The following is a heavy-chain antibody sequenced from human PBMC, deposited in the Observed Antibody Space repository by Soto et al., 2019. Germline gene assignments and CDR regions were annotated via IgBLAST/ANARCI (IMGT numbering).Heavy chain of an antibody. D-gene: IGHD3-10*01. CDR3: TRYGGPTQPHYLDH. CDR2: IFETDDAT. J-gene: IGHJ4*02. CDR1: GFNFDNYP. Sequence: EVQLLESGGGLVQPGGSLRLSCAASGFNFDNYPMGWVRQAPGKGLQWVSSIFETDDATVYTDSVQGRFFISRDNSKYTLYVHMTNLRVEDTAVYHCTRYGGPTQPHYLDHWGQGILVTVSS. V-gene: IGHV3-23*01.